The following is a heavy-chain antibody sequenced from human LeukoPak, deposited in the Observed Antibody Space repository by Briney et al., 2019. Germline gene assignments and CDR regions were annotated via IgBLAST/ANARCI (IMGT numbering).Heavy chain of an antibody. CDR3: ARSHYGGSYDMFDF. Sequence: GGSLRLSCAASGITFDDYAMHWVRQAPGKGLEWVAFIRYDGSNKYYADSVKGRFSISRDNSNHTVHLQMDSLRAEDTASYYCARSHYGGSYDMFDFWGQGTLVIVSS. CDR2: IRYDGSNK. V-gene: IGHV3-30*02. CDR1: GITFDDYA. J-gene: IGHJ4*02. D-gene: IGHD4/OR15-4a*01.